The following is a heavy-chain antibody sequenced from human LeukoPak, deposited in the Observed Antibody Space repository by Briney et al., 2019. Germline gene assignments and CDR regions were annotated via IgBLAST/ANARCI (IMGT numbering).Heavy chain of an antibody. CDR1: GAPIRTYY. D-gene: IGHD3-22*01. CDR2: ISDSGTT. Sequence: PSETPSLTCTVSGAPIRTYYWDWIRQAPGKGLEWIGCISDSGTTYYNPSLKSRVTISLDTSKNHFSLKLTSVTAADTAVYFCTKGYYEPFDYWGQGMMVTVSS. CDR3: TKGYYEPFDY. V-gene: IGHV4-59*01. J-gene: IGHJ4*02.